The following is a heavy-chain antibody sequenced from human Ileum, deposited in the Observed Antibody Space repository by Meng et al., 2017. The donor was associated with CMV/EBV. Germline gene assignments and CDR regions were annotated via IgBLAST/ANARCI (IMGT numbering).Heavy chain of an antibody. D-gene: IGHD3-3*01. J-gene: IGHJ5*02. Sequence: GSNMHWVRQAPGQGLEWMGWINPSRGGTTYTQKFQGRVTMTRDTSISTAYMELSRLRSDDTAVYYCARDWPPYYDFWSGYLNWFDPWGQGTLVTVSS. CDR3: ARDWPPYYDFWSGYLNWFDP. CDR2: INPSRGGT. CDR1: GSN. V-gene: IGHV1-2*02.